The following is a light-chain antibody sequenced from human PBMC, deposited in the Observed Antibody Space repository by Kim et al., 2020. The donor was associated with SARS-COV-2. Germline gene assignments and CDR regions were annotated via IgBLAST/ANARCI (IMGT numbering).Light chain of an antibody. CDR2: AAS. V-gene: IGKV1-39*01. J-gene: IGKJ2*01. CDR1: QSISTY. CDR3: QQSYYTLYT. Sequence: DIQMTQSPSSLSASVGDRVTITCRASQSISTYVNWYQQKPGRAPKLLIYAASTLYTGVPSRFSGSGSGTDFTLSISSLQPEDFATYYCQQSYYTLYTFGQGTKLEIK.